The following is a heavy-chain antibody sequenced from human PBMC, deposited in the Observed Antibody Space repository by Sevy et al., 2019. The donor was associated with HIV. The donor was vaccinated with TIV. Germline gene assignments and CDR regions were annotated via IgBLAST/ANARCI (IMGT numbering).Heavy chain of an antibody. CDR3: ARDCSSTSCLWGLDV. D-gene: IGHD2-2*01. V-gene: IGHV3-48*03. CDR1: GFTFSSYE. Sequence: GGSLRLSCEASGFTFSSYEMNWVRQAPGKGLEWISYISTSGNTKYYADSVKGRFTISRDDAKNSLYLQMNSLRAEDTAVYYCARDCSSTSCLWGLDVWGQGTAVTVSS. J-gene: IGHJ6*02. CDR2: ISTSGNTK.